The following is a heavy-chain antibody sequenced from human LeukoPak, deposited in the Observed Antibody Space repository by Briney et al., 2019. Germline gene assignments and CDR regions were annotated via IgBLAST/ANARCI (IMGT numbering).Heavy chain of an antibody. D-gene: IGHD3-22*01. CDR3: ARAYSGYSIDF. J-gene: IGHJ4*02. V-gene: IGHV1-46*01. Sequence: ASVKVSCKASGYTFTNYYMHWVRQAPGHGLVWMGIIYPSGGGSSHAQKFQGRVTMARDTSTSTVYMELSSLTSEDTAVYYCARAYSGYSIDFWGQGTLVAVSS. CDR2: IYPSGGGS. CDR1: GYTFTNYY.